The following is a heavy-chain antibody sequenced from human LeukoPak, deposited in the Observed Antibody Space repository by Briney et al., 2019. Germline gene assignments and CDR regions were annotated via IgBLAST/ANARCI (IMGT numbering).Heavy chain of an antibody. D-gene: IGHD1-26*01. CDR3: ARDRAKNSGSYATPFDY. V-gene: IGHV4-61*02. Sequence: PSQTLSLTCTVSGGSISSGSYYWSWIRQPAGKGLEWIGRIYTSGSTNYNPSLKSRVTMSVDTSKNQFSLKLSSVTAADTAVYYCARDRAKNSGSYATPFDYWGQGTLVTVSS. CDR2: IYTSGST. J-gene: IGHJ4*02. CDR1: GGSISSGSYY.